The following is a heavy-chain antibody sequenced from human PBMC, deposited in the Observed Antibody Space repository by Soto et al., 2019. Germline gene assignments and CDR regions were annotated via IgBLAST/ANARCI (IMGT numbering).Heavy chain of an antibody. D-gene: IGHD6-19*01. CDR3: ARGRAVAGTEAFDI. CDR1: GFTFSSYA. Sequence: QVQLVESGGGVVQPGRSLRLSCAASGFTFSSYAMHWVRQAPGKGLEWVAVISYDGSNKYYADSVKGRFTISRDNSKNTLYLQMNSLRAEDTAVYYCARGRAVAGTEAFDIWGQGTMVTVSS. CDR2: ISYDGSNK. J-gene: IGHJ3*02. V-gene: IGHV3-30-3*01.